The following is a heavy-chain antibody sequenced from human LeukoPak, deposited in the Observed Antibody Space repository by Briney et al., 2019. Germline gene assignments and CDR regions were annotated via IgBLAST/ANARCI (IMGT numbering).Heavy chain of an antibody. CDR2: INGDGSST. CDR1: GFTFSSYW. D-gene: IGHD4-17*01. V-gene: IGHV3-74*01. CDR3: ARDGATVTIPSPGAQIN. Sequence: GGSLRLSCAASGFTFSSYWMHWVRQAPGKGLVWVSRINGDGSSTSYADSVKGRFTISRDNAKNTLYLQMNSLRAEDTAVYYCARDGATVTIPSPGAQINWGQGTLVTVSS. J-gene: IGHJ4*02.